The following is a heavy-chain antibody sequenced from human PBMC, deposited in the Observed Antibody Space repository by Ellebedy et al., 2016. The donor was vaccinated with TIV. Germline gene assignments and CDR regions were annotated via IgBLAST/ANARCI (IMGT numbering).Heavy chain of an antibody. Sequence: GGSLRLSCAASGFTFSSYSMNWVRQAPGKGLEWVSYISSSSSTIYYADSVKGRFTIYRDNAKNSLYLQMNSLRDEDTAVYYCARDCSGGSCYIYYYYYGMDVWGQGTTVTVSS. CDR3: ARDCSGGSCYIYYYYYGMDV. J-gene: IGHJ6*02. D-gene: IGHD2-15*01. V-gene: IGHV3-48*02. CDR1: GFTFSSYS. CDR2: ISSSSSTI.